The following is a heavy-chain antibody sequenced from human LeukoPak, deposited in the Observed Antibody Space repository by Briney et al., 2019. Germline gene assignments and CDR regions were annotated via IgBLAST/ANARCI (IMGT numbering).Heavy chain of an antibody. J-gene: IGHJ3*02. D-gene: IGHD6-6*01. Sequence: GGSLRLSCAASGFTFSSYGMHWVRQAPGKGLEWVSAISGSGGSTYYADSVKGRFTISRDNSKNTLYLQMNSLRAEDTAVYYCAKNRVSLARHDAFDIWGQGTMVTVSS. CDR2: ISGSGGST. CDR1: GFTFSSYG. CDR3: AKNRVSLARHDAFDI. V-gene: IGHV3-23*01.